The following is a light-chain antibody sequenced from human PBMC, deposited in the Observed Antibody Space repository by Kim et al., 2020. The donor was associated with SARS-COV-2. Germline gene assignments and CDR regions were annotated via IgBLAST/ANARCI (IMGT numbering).Light chain of an antibody. V-gene: IGLV1-40*01. CDR3: QSYDSSLSGKV. CDR1: SSNIGAGYD. CDR2: GNS. J-gene: IGLJ2*01. Sequence: VTIACAGSSSNIGAGYDVHWYQQLPGTAPKLLIYGNSNRPSGVPDRFSGSKSGTSASLAITGLQAEDEADYYCQSYDSSLSGKVFGGGTQLTVL.